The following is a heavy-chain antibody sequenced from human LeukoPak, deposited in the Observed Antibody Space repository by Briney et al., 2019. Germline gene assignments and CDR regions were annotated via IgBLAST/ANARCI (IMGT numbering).Heavy chain of an antibody. CDR2: IQQDGSEK. J-gene: IGHJ4*02. V-gene: IGHV3-7*04. CDR3: ARVAYYDFWSGSGGFDY. CDR1: GFTFSSYW. D-gene: IGHD3-3*01. Sequence: GGSLRLSCATSGFTFSSYWMSWVRQAPGKGLEWVANIQQDGSEKYYVDSVKGRFTISRDNAKNSLYLQMNSLRAEDTAVYYCARVAYYDFWSGSGGFDYWGQGTLVTVSS.